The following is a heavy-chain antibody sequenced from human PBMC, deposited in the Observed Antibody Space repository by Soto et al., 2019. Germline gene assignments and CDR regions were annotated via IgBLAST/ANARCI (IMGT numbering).Heavy chain of an antibody. CDR3: ARGPSVTTGYFDY. D-gene: IGHD4-17*01. CDR1: GFTFSSYA. CDR2: ISGSGGST. J-gene: IGHJ4*02. V-gene: IGHV3-23*01. Sequence: PGGSLRLSCAASGFTFSSYAMSWVRQAPGKGLEWVSAISGSGGSTYYADSVKGRFTISRDNSKNTLYLQMNSLRAEDTAVYYCARGPSVTTGYFDYRGQGTLVTVSS.